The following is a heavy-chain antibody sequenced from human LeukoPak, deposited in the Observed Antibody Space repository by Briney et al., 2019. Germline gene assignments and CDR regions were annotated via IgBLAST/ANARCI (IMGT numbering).Heavy chain of an antibody. V-gene: IGHV4-59*12. D-gene: IGHD3-22*01. CDR3: ARGGSGYLNYYFDY. CDR2: IYYSGST. J-gene: IGHJ4*02. Sequence: PSETLSLTCTVSGGSISSYYWSWIRQPPGKGLEWIGYIYYSGSTNYNPSLKSRVTMSVDTSKNQFSLKLSSVTAADTAVYYCARGGSGYLNYYFDYWGQGTLVTVSS. CDR1: GGSISSYY.